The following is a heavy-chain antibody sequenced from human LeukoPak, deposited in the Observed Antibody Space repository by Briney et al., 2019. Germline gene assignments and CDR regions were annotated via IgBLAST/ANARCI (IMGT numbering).Heavy chain of an antibody. D-gene: IGHD3-16*01. CDR2: IWHDGSNK. V-gene: IGHV3-33*06. CDR1: GFTFSSFG. J-gene: IGHJ6*03. CDR3: AKEGDAYDSYYYYYMDV. Sequence: PGRSLRLSCAASGFTFSSFGMQWVRQAPGKGLEWMAVIWHDGSNKNYADSVKGRFTISRDNSKNTLYLLMDSLRAEDTAVYYCAKEGDAYDSYYYYYMDVWGKGTTVTVSS.